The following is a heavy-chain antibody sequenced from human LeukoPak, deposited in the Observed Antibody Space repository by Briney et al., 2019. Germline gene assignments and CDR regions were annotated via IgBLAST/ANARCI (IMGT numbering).Heavy chain of an antibody. D-gene: IGHD5-12*01. V-gene: IGHV1-46*01. Sequence: ASLRVSCTASGYTFTSYDMRWVRQAPGQGLEWVGMIKASGGSTTYAQTFQGRVTLTRDTSTSTVYMELSSLRSEDTAVYHCARGPPYGGYVNYWGQGTLVTVSS. J-gene: IGHJ4*02. CDR1: GYTFTSYD. CDR2: IKASGGST. CDR3: ARGPPYGGYVNY.